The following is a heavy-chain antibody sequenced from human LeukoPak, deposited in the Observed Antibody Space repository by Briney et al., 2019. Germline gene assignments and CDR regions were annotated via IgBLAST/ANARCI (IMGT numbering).Heavy chain of an antibody. V-gene: IGHV3-23*01. J-gene: IGHJ4*02. CDR3: AKVLSGYYDRIFDY. D-gene: IGHD3-3*01. Sequence: PGGSLRLSCAASGFTFGSYAMNWVRQAPGKGLEWVSAISGSGGSTYYADSVKGRFTISRDNSKNTLYLQMNSLRAEDTAVYYCAKVLSGYYDRIFDYWGQGTLVTVSS. CDR1: GFTFGSYA. CDR2: ISGSGGST.